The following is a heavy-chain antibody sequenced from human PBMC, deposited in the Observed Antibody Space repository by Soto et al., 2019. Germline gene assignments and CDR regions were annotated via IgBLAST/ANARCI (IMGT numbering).Heavy chain of an antibody. CDR2: IYSGGST. Sequence: GGSLRLSCAASGFTVSSNYMSWGRQAPGKGLEWVSVIYSGGSTYYADSVKGRFTISSDNSKNTLYLQMNSLRAEETAVYYSARGHIVYGMDVWGQGSTVTVSS. V-gene: IGHV3-53*01. J-gene: IGHJ6*02. CDR1: GFTVSSNY. D-gene: IGHD2-21*01. CDR3: ARGHIVYGMDV.